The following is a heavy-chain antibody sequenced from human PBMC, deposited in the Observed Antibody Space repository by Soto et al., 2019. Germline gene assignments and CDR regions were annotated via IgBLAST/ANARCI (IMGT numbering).Heavy chain of an antibody. CDR1: GFTFTRYS. CDR3: ARESEDLTSNFDY. V-gene: IGHV3-21*06. Sequence: GGSLRLSCAASGFTFTRYSMNWVRQAPGKGLEWVSSISSTTSYIYYGDSMKGRFTISRDNAKNSLYLEMNSLRAEDTAVYYCARESEDLTSNFDYWGQGTLVTVSS. CDR2: ISSTTSYI. J-gene: IGHJ4*02.